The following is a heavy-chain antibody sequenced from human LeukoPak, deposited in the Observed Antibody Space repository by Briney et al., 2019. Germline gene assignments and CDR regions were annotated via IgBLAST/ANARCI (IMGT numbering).Heavy chain of an antibody. CDR2: IYYSGST. CDR1: GGSISSSSYY. J-gene: IGHJ4*02. V-gene: IGHV4-39*01. CDR3: ARHRGENPPLN. D-gene: IGHD3-10*01. Sequence: SETLSLTCTVAGGSISSSSYYWGWILQPPGKGLEWIGSIYYSGSTYYNPSLKSRVTISVDTSKNQFSLKLSSVTAPDTAVYYCARHRGENPPLNWGQGTLVTVSS.